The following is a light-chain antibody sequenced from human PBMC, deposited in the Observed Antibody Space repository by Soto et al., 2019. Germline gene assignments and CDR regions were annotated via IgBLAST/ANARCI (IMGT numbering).Light chain of an antibody. J-gene: IGLJ2*01. CDR3: QCFDRSLSSSL. Sequence: QSALTQPASVSGSPGQSIAISCTGTRSDVGAYNYVSWYQQHPGKAPKLMISEVTNRPSGVSDRFSGSKSGNTASLTISGLQAEDEADYYCQCFDRSLSSSLFGGGTKLTVL. V-gene: IGLV2-14*01. CDR1: RSDVGAYNY. CDR2: EVT.